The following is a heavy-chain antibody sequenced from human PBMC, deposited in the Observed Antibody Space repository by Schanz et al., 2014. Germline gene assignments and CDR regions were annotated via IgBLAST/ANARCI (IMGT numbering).Heavy chain of an antibody. J-gene: IGHJ4*02. CDR3: ARGRGFYDY. V-gene: IGHV1-69*02. CDR2: IIPVLNIA. CDR1: GGTFSSYT. D-gene: IGHD3-10*01. Sequence: QLQLVQSGAEVKKPGSSVKVSCKLSGGTFSSYTISWMRQAPGQGLEWMGKIIPVLNIATYAQRCQGRVSITADTSTNTAYMELSSLTSEDTAVHYCARGRGFYDYWGQGTLVTVSS.